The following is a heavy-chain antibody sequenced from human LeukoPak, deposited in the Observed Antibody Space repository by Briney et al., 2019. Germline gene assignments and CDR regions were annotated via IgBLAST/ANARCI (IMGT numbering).Heavy chain of an antibody. D-gene: IGHD3-10*01. CDR2: IGTAGDT. Sequence: PGGSLRFSCAASGFTFSSYDMHWVRQATGKGLEWVSAIGTAGDTYYPGSVKGRFTISRENAKNSLYLQMNSLRAGDTAVYYCARISVRGVFYDYWGQGTLVTVSS. V-gene: IGHV3-13*01. CDR1: GFTFSSYD. CDR3: ARISVRGVFYDY. J-gene: IGHJ4*02.